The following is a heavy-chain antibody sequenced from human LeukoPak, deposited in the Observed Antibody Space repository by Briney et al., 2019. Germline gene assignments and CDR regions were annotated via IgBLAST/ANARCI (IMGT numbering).Heavy chain of an antibody. D-gene: IGHD1-26*01. Sequence: SVNVSCKASGGTLSRYAISWVRQAPGQRLEWMGGIIPIFGTANYAQKFQGRVTITTDESTSTAYMELSSLRSEDTAVYYCARDAGAGNWFDPWGQGTLVTVSS. CDR2: IIPIFGTA. CDR1: GGTLSRYA. J-gene: IGHJ5*02. CDR3: ARDAGAGNWFDP. V-gene: IGHV1-69*05.